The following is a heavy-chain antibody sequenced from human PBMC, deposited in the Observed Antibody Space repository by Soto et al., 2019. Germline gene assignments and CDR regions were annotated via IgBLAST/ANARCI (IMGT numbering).Heavy chain of an antibody. D-gene: IGHD2-2*01. CDR1: GFSLSTSGAG. CDR3: AHSAWGCAGTSCYLFDY. CDR2: IYWDDDT. J-gene: IGHJ4*02. Sequence: SGPTLVNPTQTLTLTCTFSGFSLSTSGAGVGWIRQPPGKALEWLAVIYWDDDTRYSPSLQSRLTITKDTSKSQVVLTMTNMDPVDTATYYCAHSAWGCAGTSCYLFDYWGQGTLVTVSS. V-gene: IGHV2-5*02.